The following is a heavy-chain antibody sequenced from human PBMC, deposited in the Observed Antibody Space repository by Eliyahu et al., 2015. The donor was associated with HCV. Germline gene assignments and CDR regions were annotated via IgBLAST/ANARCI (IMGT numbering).Heavy chain of an antibody. V-gene: IGHV4-39*01. CDR3: ARQGGHCSGGRCDSFDF. CDR1: GGSISSXSYY. CDR2: IYYSGRT. J-gene: IGHJ4*02. D-gene: IGHD2-15*01. Sequence: QLQLQESGPGLVKPSETLSLTCSVSGGSISSXSYYWGWIRQPPGKGLEWIGTIYYSGRTDDNPSLKSRVTISVDTSKNQFSLKLSSVTVADTAVYYCARQGGHCSGGRCDSFDFWGQGTLV.